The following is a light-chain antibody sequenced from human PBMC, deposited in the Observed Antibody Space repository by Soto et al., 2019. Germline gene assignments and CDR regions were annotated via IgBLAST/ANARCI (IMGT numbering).Light chain of an antibody. CDR2: WAS. CDR1: QRVLFSSNKKNY. CDR3: QQYYESPQT. V-gene: IGKV4-1*01. Sequence: DIVMTQSPDSLAVSLGERATINCKSSQRVLFSSNKKNYLAWYQQKSGQPPKLLIYWASTRESGVPDRFSGSGSGTDFTLTISSLQAEDVAVYYCQQYYESPQTFGQGTKVEIK. J-gene: IGKJ1*01.